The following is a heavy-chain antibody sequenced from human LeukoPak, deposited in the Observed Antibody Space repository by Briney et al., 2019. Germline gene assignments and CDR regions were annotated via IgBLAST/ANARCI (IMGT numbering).Heavy chain of an antibody. D-gene: IGHD3-3*01. Sequence: GGSLRLSCAASGFGFSSCWMHWVRRAPGKGLVWVSRINSDGSTTNYADSVRGRFTISRDNAKNTLYLQMNSLRAEDTALYYCASVVGGYYPPVEGFDIWGQGTMVTVSS. CDR3: ASVVGGYYPPVEGFDI. V-gene: IGHV3-74*01. CDR2: INSDGSTT. J-gene: IGHJ3*02. CDR1: GFGFSSCW.